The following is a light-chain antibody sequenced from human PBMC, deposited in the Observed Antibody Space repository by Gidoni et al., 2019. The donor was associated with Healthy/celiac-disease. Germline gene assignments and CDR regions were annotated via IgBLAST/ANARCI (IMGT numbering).Light chain of an antibody. CDR1: SANIGSNT. J-gene: IGLJ2*01. Sequence: QSVLTQPPSASGTPGQRVNISCSGSSANIGSNTVNWYQQLPGTAPKLLIYRNNQRPSGVPDRFSGSNSGTSASLAISGLQSEDEADYYCAAWDDSLNGHVVFGGGTKLTVL. V-gene: IGLV1-44*01. CDR3: AAWDDSLNGHVV. CDR2: RNN.